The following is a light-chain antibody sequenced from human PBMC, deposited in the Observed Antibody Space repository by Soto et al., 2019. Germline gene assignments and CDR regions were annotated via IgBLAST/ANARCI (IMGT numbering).Light chain of an antibody. CDR2: GAS. J-gene: IGKJ1*01. CDR1: QSVNIY. Sequence: EIGMTQSPATLYVSPGERATLSCRASQSVNIYLAWYQQKPGQAPRLLIFGASYRATGIPDRFSGSGSGTDFTLTISRLEPEDFAVYYCQQYGSSRTFGQGTKV. V-gene: IGKV3-20*01. CDR3: QQYGSSRT.